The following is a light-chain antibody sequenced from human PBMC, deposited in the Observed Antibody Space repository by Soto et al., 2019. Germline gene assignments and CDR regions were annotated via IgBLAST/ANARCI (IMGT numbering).Light chain of an antibody. CDR1: QGISSY. CDR3: ADPNSLPRS. J-gene: IGKJ2*03. V-gene: IGKV1-9*01. CDR2: AAS. Sequence: DRVTITCRASQGISSYLAWYQQKPGKAPKLLIYAASTLQSGVPPRFSGSGSGTEFTLTISTLQPEDFTRYYSADPNSLPRSFG.